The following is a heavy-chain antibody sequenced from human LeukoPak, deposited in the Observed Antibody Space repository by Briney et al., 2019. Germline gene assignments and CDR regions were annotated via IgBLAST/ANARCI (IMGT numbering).Heavy chain of an antibody. J-gene: IGHJ4*02. CDR1: GYTFTGYY. CDR2: INPNSGGT. CDR3: ARADYYDSSGYPSFDY. Sequence: ASVKVSCKASGYTFTGYYMHWVRQAPGQGLEWTGWINPNSGGTNYAQKFQGRVTMTRDTSISTAYMELSRLRSDDTAVYYCARADYYDSSGYPSFDYWGQGTLVTVSS. D-gene: IGHD3-22*01. V-gene: IGHV1-2*02.